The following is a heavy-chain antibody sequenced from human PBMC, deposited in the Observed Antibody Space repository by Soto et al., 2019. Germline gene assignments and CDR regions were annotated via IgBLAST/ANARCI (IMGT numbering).Heavy chain of an antibody. CDR2: ITGNFIYT. D-gene: IGHD3-9*01. CDR3: AREVPYDILTGDRNPNAQFPLDY. CDR1: GFTFSDYY. V-gene: IGHV3-11*06. J-gene: IGHJ4*02. Sequence: GGSLRLSCAASGFTFSDYYMSWIRQAPGKGLEWVSYITGNFIYTSYADSVKGRFTISRDNAKNSLYLQMNSLRAEDTAVYYCAREVPYDILTGDRNPNAQFPLDYWGQGTLVTVSS.